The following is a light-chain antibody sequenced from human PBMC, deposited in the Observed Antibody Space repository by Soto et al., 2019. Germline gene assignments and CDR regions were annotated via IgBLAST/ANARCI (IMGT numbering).Light chain of an antibody. V-gene: IGLV2-14*01. J-gene: IGLJ1*01. CDR3: ISYTGSSTSDV. CDR1: RSDIGSYNY. Sequence: QSALTQPASVSGSPGQSITISCSGTRSDIGSYNYVAWYQQFPGKTPKILIYGVSNRPSGVSSRFSVSKSGNTASLTISGLHADDEADYYCISYTGSSTSDVFGSGTKGTVL. CDR2: GVS.